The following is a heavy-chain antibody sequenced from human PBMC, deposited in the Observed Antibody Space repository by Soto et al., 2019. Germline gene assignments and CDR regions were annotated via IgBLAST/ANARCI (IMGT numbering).Heavy chain of an antibody. V-gene: IGHV1-69*06. D-gene: IGHD6-13*01. J-gene: IGHJ3*02. CDR1: GGTFNSYA. CDR2: IVPVFGEP. CDR3: AKDRAAASGIHAYDI. Sequence: QVQLVQSGAEVKKPGSSVKVSCKTSGGTFNSYAISWLRQAPGQGLEWIGGIVPVFGEPTYAQEFRGRVTITTTKSTRTACMELSSLRIEDTAMYYCAKDRAAASGIHAYDIWGQGTMVTVSS.